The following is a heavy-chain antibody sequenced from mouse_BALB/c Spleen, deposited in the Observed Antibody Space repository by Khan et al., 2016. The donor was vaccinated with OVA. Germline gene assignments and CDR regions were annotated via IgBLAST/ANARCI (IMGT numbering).Heavy chain of an antibody. J-gene: IGHJ2*01. V-gene: IGHV5-6-4*01. CDR2: ITSVGSYT. CDR1: GFAFSSYS. Sequence: EVKLVESGGGLVKPGGSLKLSCAASGFAFSSYSMSWVRQTPEKRLEWVATITSVGSYTYYPDSVKGRFTISRDNAKNPLYLQMSSLKSEDTAMYYCTRDRNYYGSSFYFDYWGQGTTLTVSS. D-gene: IGHD1-1*01. CDR3: TRDRNYYGSSFYFDY.